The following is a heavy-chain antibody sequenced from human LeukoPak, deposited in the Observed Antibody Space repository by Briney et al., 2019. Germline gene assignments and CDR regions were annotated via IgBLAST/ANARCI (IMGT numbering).Heavy chain of an antibody. D-gene: IGHD3-10*01. CDR1: GYSFTSYW. J-gene: IGHJ4*02. V-gene: IGHV5-51*01. CDR2: IYPGDSDT. Sequence: GESLKISCKGSGYSFTSYWIGWVRQMPGKGLEWMGIIYPGDSDTRYSPSFQGQVTISADKSISTAYLQWSSLKASDTAMYYCARSPIEPNLWFGELVFHYWGQGTLVTVSS. CDR3: ARSPIEPNLWFGELVFHY.